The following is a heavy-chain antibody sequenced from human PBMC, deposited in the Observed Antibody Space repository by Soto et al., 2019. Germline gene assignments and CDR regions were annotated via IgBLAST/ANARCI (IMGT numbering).Heavy chain of an antibody. CDR3: ARTRRGETAIITDGLDL. V-gene: IGHV3-33*01. Sequence: TXSLSFSASGCRFYTYGMNWFRQAPGRGLEWVALIWYHGAYEYYADSVKGRFTISRDNSRNTLYLQMNSLKAEDTAVYYCARTRRGETAIITDGLDLWGQGTQVTVSS. CDR2: IWYHGAYE. J-gene: IGHJ5*02. D-gene: IGHD5-18*01. CDR1: GCRFYTYG.